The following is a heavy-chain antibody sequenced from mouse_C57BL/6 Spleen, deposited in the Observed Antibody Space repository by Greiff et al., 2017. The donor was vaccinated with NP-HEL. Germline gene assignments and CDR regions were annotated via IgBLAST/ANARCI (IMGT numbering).Heavy chain of an antibody. CDR3: ATVYGLRFAY. D-gene: IGHD1-1*01. J-gene: IGHJ3*01. V-gene: IGHV1-53*01. CDR2: SKPSNGGT. Sequence: VQPQQSGTELVKPGASVKLSCKASGYTFTSHWMHGVKQRPGQGPEGIGNSKPSNGGTNYNEKFKSKATLTVDKSPSTADMQLSSLTSEDSAVYYCATVYGLRFAYWGQGTLVTVSA. CDR1: GYTFTSHW.